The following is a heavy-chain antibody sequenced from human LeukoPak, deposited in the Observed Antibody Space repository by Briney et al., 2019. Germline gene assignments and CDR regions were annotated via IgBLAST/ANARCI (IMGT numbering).Heavy chain of an antibody. Sequence: GGSLRLSCAASGFTFSSYAMHWVRQAPGKGLEYVSAISSNGGSTYYANSVKGRFTISRDNSKNTLYLQMGSLRAEDMAVYYCARGGEMATIPSDYWGQGTLVTVSS. J-gene: IGHJ4*02. D-gene: IGHD5-24*01. V-gene: IGHV3-64*01. CDR2: ISSNGGST. CDR1: GFTFSSYA. CDR3: ARGGEMATIPSDY.